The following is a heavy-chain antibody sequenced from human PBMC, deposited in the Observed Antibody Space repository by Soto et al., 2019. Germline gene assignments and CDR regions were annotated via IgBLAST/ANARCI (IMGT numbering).Heavy chain of an antibody. CDR2: ISYDGSNK. CDR1: GFTFSSYG. J-gene: IGHJ5*02. D-gene: IGHD6-13*01. Sequence: QVQLVESGGGVVQPGRSLRLSCAASGFTFSSYGMHWVRQAPGKGLEWVAVISYDGSNKYYADSVKGRFTISRDNSKNTLYLQMNSLRAEDAAVYYCAKGAIWQQLVRGWFDPWGQGTLVTVSS. CDR3: AKGAIWQQLVRGWFDP. V-gene: IGHV3-30*18.